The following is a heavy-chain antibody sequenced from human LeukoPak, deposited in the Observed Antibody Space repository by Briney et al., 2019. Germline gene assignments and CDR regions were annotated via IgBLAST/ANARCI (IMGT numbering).Heavy chain of an antibody. Sequence: GASLQISCQGSGYSSTNYWIGWVRQMPGKGLEWMGIIYPGDSDTRYSPSFQGQVTISADKSISTAYLQWSSLKASDTAMYYCARHVTGSYWGSIDYWGQGTLVSVSS. CDR3: ARHVTGSYWGSIDY. V-gene: IGHV5-51*01. D-gene: IGHD1-26*01. CDR2: IYPGDSDT. J-gene: IGHJ4*02. CDR1: GYSSTNYW.